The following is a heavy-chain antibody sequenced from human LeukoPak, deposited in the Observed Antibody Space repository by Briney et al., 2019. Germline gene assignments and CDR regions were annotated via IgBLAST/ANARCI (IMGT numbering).Heavy chain of an antibody. J-gene: IGHJ4*02. CDR3: ATSVIKDYYDSSGYYLAY. CDR2: FDPEDGET. Sequence: ASVTVSCKVSGYTLTELSMHWVRQAPGKGLEWMGGFDPEDGETIYAQKFQGRVTMTEDTSTDTAYMELSSLRSEDTAVYYCATSVIKDYYDSSGYYLAYWGQGTLVTVSS. D-gene: IGHD3-22*01. V-gene: IGHV1-24*01. CDR1: GYTLTELS.